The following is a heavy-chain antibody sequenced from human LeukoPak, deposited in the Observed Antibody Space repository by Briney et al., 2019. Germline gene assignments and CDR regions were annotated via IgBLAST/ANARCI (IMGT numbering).Heavy chain of an antibody. CDR1: GFTFSSYS. J-gene: IGHJ6*03. CDR2: ISSSSSYI. V-gene: IGHV3-21*01. CDR3: ARDEFGELESSYYHYYMDV. Sequence: GGSLRLSCAASGFTFSSYSMNWVRQAPGKGLEWVSSISSSSSYIYYADSVKGRFTISRDNAKNSLYLQMNSLRAEDTAVYYYARDEFGELESSYYHYYMDVWGKGTTVTVSS. D-gene: IGHD3-10*01.